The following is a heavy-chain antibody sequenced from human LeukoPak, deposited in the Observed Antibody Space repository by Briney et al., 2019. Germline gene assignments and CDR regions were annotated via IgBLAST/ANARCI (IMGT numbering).Heavy chain of an antibody. J-gene: IGHJ4*02. CDR1: GFTFSSYG. Sequence: PGGSLRPSCAASGFTFSSYGMHWVRQAPGKGLEWVSFIRYDGSNEYYADSVRGRFTISRDNSKNTLYLQMNSLRAEDTAVYYCAKDDYTIFGGLDYWGQGTLVTVSS. CDR2: IRYDGSNE. V-gene: IGHV3-30*02. D-gene: IGHD3-3*01. CDR3: AKDDYTIFGGLDY.